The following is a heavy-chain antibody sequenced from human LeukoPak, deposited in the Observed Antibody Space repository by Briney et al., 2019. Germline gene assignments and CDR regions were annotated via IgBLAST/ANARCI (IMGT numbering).Heavy chain of an antibody. J-gene: IGHJ4*02. V-gene: IGHV3-23*01. CDR1: GFTFSSYA. CDR3: AKSLNWNFES. CDR2: FGGNGGNT. Sequence: PGGSLRLSCAASGFTFSSYAMNWVRQASGKGLEWVSSFGGNGGNTYYADSVRGRFTISRDNSKNTLYLQMNSLRAEDTAIYFCAKSLNWNFESWGRGTLVTVSS. D-gene: IGHD1-1*01.